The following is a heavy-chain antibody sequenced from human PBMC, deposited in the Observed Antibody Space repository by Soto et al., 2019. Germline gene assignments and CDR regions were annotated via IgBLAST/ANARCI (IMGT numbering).Heavy chain of an antibody. CDR1: GASISGYH. J-gene: IGHJ4*02. CDR2: IYYTGST. Sequence: PSETLSLTCTVSGASISGYHWGWIRQPPGKGLEWIGYIYYTGSTNYNPSLKSRVTMSVDTSKNQFSLKLNSVTAADTAVYYCARGFTIGWYTYYFDLWGQGPLVTVSS. D-gene: IGHD6-19*01. CDR3: ARGFTIGWYTYYFDL. V-gene: IGHV4-59*08.